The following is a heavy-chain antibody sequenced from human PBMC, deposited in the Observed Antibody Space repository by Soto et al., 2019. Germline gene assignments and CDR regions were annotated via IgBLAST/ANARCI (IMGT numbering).Heavy chain of an antibody. Sequence: QVQLVESGGGVVQPGRSLRLSCAASGFTFSSYGMHWVRQAPGKGLEWVAVISYDGSNKYYADSVKGRLTISRDNSKNTLYLQMNSLRAEDTAVYYCAKDSGVDIVATTIDYWGQGTLVTVSS. CDR2: ISYDGSNK. V-gene: IGHV3-30*18. D-gene: IGHD5-12*01. CDR3: AKDSGVDIVATTIDY. CDR1: GFTFSSYG. J-gene: IGHJ4*02.